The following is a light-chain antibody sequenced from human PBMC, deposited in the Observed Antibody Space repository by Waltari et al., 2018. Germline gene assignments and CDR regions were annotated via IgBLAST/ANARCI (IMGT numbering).Light chain of an antibody. CDR2: GAS. CDR3: QQYNNWPPWT. CDR1: QSVSSN. V-gene: IGKV3-15*01. Sequence: EIVMTQSPATLSVSPGESATLSCRASQSVSSNLAWYQQKPGQAPRLLIYGASTRATGIPARFRGSGSGTEFTLTISSLQSEDFAVYYCQQYNNWPPWTFGPGTKVEIK. J-gene: IGKJ1*01.